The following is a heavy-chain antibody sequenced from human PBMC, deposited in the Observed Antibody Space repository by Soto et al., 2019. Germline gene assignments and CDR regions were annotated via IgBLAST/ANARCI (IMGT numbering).Heavy chain of an antibody. Sequence: QVQLVESGGGVVQPGRSLRLSCAASGFTFSSYGMHWVRQAPGKGLEWVAVISYDGSNKYYADSVKGRFTISRDNSKNTLYLQMNSLRAEDTAVYYCAKDFVRRGYDFWSGPLNYWGQGTLVTVSS. V-gene: IGHV3-30*18. CDR3: AKDFVRRGYDFWSGPLNY. D-gene: IGHD3-3*01. CDR2: ISYDGSNK. J-gene: IGHJ4*02. CDR1: GFTFSSYG.